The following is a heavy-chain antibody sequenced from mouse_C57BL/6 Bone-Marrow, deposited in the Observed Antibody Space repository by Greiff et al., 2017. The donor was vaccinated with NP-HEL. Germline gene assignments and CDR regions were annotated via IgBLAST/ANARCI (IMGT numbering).Heavy chain of an antibody. CDR2: IFPGSGST. D-gene: IGHD1-1*01. J-gene: IGHJ4*01. V-gene: IGHV1-75*01. Sequence: VKLMESGPELVKPGASVKISCKASGYTFTDYYINWVKQRPGQGLEWIGWIFPGSGSTYYNEKFKGKATLTVDKSSSTAYMLLSSLTSEDSAVYFCASTTAMDYWGQGTSVTVSS. CDR3: ASTTAMDY. CDR1: GYTFTDYY.